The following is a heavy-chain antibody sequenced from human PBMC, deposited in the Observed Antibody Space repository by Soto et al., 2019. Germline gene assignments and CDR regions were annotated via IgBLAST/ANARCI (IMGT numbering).Heavy chain of an antibody. J-gene: IGHJ5*02. CDR3: ARAKYYYDSHTGGWFDP. CDR1: GFTFSSYS. CDR2: ISSSSSYI. D-gene: IGHD3-22*01. Sequence: EVQLVESGGGLVKPGGSLRLSCAASGFTFSSYSMNWVRQAPGKGREWVSAISSSSSYIYYADSVKGRFTISRDNAKNSLYLQMNSLRAEDTAVYYCARAKYYYDSHTGGWFDPWGQGTLVTVSS. V-gene: IGHV3-21*01.